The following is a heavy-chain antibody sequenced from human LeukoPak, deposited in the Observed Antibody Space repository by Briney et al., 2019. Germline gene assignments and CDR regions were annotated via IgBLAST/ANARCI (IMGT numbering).Heavy chain of an antibody. CDR2: ICNDGSDE. CDR1: GFTFSSNY. CDR3: AFEIERRQGAFDI. V-gene: IGHV3-33*08. D-gene: IGHD3-9*01. Sequence: SGGSLRLSCAASGFTFSSNYMSWVRQAPGKGLEWVAAICNDGSDENYADSVKGRFTISSDNSKNTLYLQMNSLRAEDTAVYYCAFEIERRQGAFDIWGQGTMITVSS. J-gene: IGHJ3*02.